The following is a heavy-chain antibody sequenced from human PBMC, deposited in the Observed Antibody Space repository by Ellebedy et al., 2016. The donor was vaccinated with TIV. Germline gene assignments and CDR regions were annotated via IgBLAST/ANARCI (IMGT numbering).Heavy chain of an antibody. D-gene: IGHD3-22*01. J-gene: IGHJ4*02. Sequence: PGGSLRLSCAASGFTVSSNYMSWVRQAPGKGLEWVSVIYSGGSTYYADSVKGRFTISRHNSKNTLYLQMNSLRAEDTAVYYCARSSRHYDSSGYYYVGFDYWGQGTLVTVSS. V-gene: IGHV3-53*04. CDR3: ARSSRHYDSSGYYYVGFDY. CDR1: GFTVSSNY. CDR2: IYSGGST.